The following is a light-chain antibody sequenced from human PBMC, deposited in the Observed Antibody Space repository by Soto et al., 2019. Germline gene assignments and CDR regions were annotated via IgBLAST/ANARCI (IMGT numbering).Light chain of an antibody. CDR2: EVS. CDR3: SSYTSSSLYV. Sequence: QSALTQPASVSGSPGQSITISCTGTSSDVGGYNYVSWYQQHPGKAPKVIIFEVSNRPSGVSSRFSGSKSDNTASLTISGLQSEDEADYYCSSYTSSSLYVFGTGTKVTVL. CDR1: SSDVGGYNY. J-gene: IGLJ1*01. V-gene: IGLV2-14*01.